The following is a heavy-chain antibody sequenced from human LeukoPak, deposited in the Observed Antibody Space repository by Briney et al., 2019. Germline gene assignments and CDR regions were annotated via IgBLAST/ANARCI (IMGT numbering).Heavy chain of an antibody. D-gene: IGHD3-9*01. CDR2: IYPGDSDT. J-gene: IGHJ6*02. CDR3: ARHSQLRYFDWLSITNYYYYGMDV. V-gene: IGHV5-51*01. Sequence: GESLKISCKGSGYSFTSYWIGWGRQMPGTGLEWMGIIYPGDSDTRYSPSFQGQVTISADKSISTAYLQWSSLKASDTAMYYCARHSQLRYFDWLSITNYYYYGMDVWGQGTTVTVSS. CDR1: GYSFTSYW.